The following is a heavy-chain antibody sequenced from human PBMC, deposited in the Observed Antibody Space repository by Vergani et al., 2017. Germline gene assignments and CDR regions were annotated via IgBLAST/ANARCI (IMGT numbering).Heavy chain of an antibody. J-gene: IGHJ1*01. Sequence: QVQLVQSGAEVKKPGSSVKVSCKASGGTFSSYAISWVRQAPGQGLEWMGGIIPILGTANYAQKFQGRVTITADESTSTAYMELSSLRSEDTAVYYCARMGDPGFTPKYPFQHWGQGTLVTVSS. CDR1: GGTFSSYA. CDR3: ARMGDPGFTPKYPFQH. D-gene: IGHD3-16*01. V-gene: IGHV1-69*12. CDR2: IIPILGTA.